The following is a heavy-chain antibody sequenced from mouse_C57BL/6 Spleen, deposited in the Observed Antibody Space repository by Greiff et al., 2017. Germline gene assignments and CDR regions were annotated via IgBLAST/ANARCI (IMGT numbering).Heavy chain of an antibody. V-gene: IGHV1-64*01. CDR1: GYPFTSYW. J-gene: IGHJ2*01. Sequence: QVQLQQPGAELVKPGASVTLSCKASGYPFTSYWMHWVKQRPGQGLEWIGMIHPNRGSTNYNEKFKSKATLTVDKSSSTAYMQLSSLTSEDSAVYYCARSWAIYDGYPYYFDDWGQGTTLTVSS. CDR3: ARSWAIYDGYPYYFDD. CDR2: IHPNRGST. D-gene: IGHD2-3*01.